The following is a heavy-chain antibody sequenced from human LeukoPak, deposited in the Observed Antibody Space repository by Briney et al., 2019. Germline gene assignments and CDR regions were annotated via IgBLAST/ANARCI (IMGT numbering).Heavy chain of an antibody. V-gene: IGHV1-8*01. CDR2: MDPNSGNT. CDR3: ARGFSYRMDV. CDR1: GYTFTNYD. Sequence: SVKVSCKASGYTFTNYDINWVRQAIGQGLEWMGWMDPNSGNTGYAQKFQGRVTMTRNTSISTTYMELSGLRSEDTAVYYCARGFSYRMDVWGQGTTVTVSS. J-gene: IGHJ6*02.